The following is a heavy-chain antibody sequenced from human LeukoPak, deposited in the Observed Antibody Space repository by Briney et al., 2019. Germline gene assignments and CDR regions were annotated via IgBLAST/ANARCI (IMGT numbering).Heavy chain of an antibody. V-gene: IGHV4-34*01. J-gene: IGHJ4*02. CDR3: ARGQWEVRGIIITQLDY. CDR2: SKHSGGT. Sequence: SETLSLTCAVYGGSFSGYYWSWIRQPPGKGLEWIGESKHSGGTNYNPSLKSRVTISVDTSKKQFSLTLTSVTAADKAVYYCARGQWEVRGIIITQLDYWGQGTLVTVST. CDR1: GGSFSGYY. D-gene: IGHD3-10*01.